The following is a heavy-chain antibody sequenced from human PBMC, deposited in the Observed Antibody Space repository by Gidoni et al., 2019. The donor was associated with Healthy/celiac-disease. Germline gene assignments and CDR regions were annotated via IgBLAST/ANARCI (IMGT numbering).Heavy chain of an antibody. J-gene: IGHJ6*02. Sequence: QVQLQESGPGLVKPSQTLSLTCTVSGGSISSGSYYWSWIRQPAGKGLEWIGRIYTSGSTNYNPSLKSRVTISVDTSKNQFSLKLSSVTAADTAVYYCASRVYPRYYYGMDVWGQGTTVTVSS. CDR1: GGSISSGSYY. CDR2: IYTSGST. V-gene: IGHV4-61*02. CDR3: ASRVYPRYYYGMDV.